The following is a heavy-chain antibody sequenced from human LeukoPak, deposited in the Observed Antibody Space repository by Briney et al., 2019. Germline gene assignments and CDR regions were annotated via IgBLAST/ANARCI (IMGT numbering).Heavy chain of an antibody. Sequence: SETLSLTCSVSGGSISSYFWTWIRQPAGKGLEWIGRMYTSGSTNYNPSLKSRVTMSVDTSKNQFSLKLTSVTAADTALYYCAREGDGWFDPWGQGTLVTVSS. CDR1: GGSISSYF. J-gene: IGHJ5*02. CDR2: MYTSGST. V-gene: IGHV4-4*07. CDR3: AREGDGWFDP.